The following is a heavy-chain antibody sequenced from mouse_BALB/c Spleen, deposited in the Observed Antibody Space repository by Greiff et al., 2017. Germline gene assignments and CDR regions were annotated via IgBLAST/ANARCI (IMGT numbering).Heavy chain of an antibody. CDR1: GYTFTSYV. V-gene: IGHV1-14*01. D-gene: IGHD2-3*01. CDR2: LNPYNDGT. CDR3: AREDDVYYFAD. J-gene: IGHJ3*01. Sequence: VQLQQSGPELVKPGASVKMSCKASGYTFTSYVMHWVKQKPVQGLEWIGYLNPYNDGTKYNEKFKGNATLTSDKSSRPAYMELSSLTSEDFAVYYCAREDDVYYFADWGQGTLVTVSA.